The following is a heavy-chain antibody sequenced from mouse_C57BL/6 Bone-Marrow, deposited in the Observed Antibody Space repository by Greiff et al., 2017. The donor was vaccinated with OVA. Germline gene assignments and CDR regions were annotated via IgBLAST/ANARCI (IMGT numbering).Heavy chain of an antibody. D-gene: IGHD4-1*01. V-gene: IGHV1-82*01. CDR2: IYPGDGDT. CDR1: GYAFSSSW. Sequence: LVESGPELVKPGASVKISCKASGYAFSSSWMNWVKQRPGKGLEWIGRIYPGDGDTNYNGKFKGKATLTADKSSSTAYMQLSSLTSEDSAVYFCARSGLTGDDYWGQGTTLTVSS. J-gene: IGHJ2*01. CDR3: ARSGLTGDDY.